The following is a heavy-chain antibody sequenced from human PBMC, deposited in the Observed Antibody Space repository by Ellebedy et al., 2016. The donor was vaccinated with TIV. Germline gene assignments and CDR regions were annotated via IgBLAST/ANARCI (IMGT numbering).Heavy chain of an antibody. V-gene: IGHV3-7*01. D-gene: IGHD4-17*01. J-gene: IGHJ5*02. CDR2: IYQDGSVQ. CDR1: GFSFRSYW. Sequence: PGGSLRLSCAASGFSFRSYWMSWVRQAPGKGLEWVANIYQDGSVQYYLDSVKGRFTISSDNAINSLFLQMNSLRAGDTAVYYCARRGSYGDYAVQVNSWFDRWGRGTLVTVS. CDR3: ARRGSYGDYAVQVNSWFDR.